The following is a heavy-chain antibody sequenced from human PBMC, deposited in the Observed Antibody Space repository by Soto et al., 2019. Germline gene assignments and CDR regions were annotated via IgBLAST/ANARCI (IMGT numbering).Heavy chain of an antibody. J-gene: IGHJ6*03. CDR2: IYPGDSDT. D-gene: IGHD1-7*01. V-gene: IGHV5-51*01. CDR1: GYSFTSYW. Sequence: GESLKISCKGSGYSFTSYWIGWVRQMPGKGLEWMGIIYPGDSDTRYSPSFQGQVTISADKSISTAYLQWSSLKASDTAMYYCARLNWNYVGLGPYYYYYMDVWGKGTTVTVAS. CDR3: ARLNWNYVGLGPYYYYYMDV.